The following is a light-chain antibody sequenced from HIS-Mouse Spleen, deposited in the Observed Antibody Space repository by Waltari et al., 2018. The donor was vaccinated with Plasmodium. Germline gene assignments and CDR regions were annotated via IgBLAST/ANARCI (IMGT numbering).Light chain of an antibody. CDR1: QILSSY. J-gene: IGKJ4*01. CDR3: QQRSNWPRVLT. CDR2: DAS. V-gene: IGKV3-11*01. Sequence: EIVLTQSPATLSLSPGERATLSCMASQILSSYLAWYQQKPGQAPRLLIYDASNRATGIPARFSGSGSGTDFTLTISSLEPEDFAVYYCQQRSNWPRVLTFGGGTKVEIK.